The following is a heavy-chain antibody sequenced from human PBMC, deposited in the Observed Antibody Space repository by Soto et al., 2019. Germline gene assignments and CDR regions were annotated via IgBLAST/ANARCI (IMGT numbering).Heavy chain of an antibody. V-gene: IGHV3-74*01. J-gene: IGHJ6*02. Sequence: GGSLRLSCAASGFTFSSYWMHWVRQAPGKGLVWVSRINSDGSSTSYADSVKGRFTISRDNAKNTLYLQMNSLRAEDTAVYYCARDPPEDTTPEWLLFRKYYYYGMDVWGQGTTVTVSS. CDR1: GFTFSSYW. CDR2: INSDGSST. D-gene: IGHD3-3*01. CDR3: ARDPPEDTTPEWLLFRKYYYYGMDV.